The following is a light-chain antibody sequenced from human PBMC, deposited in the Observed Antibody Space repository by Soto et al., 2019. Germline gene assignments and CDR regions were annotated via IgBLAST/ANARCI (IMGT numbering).Light chain of an antibody. V-gene: IGKV3-20*01. CDR1: QSVRSSY. CDR2: GAS. J-gene: IGKJ1*01. CDR3: QQYNNWWT. Sequence: EFVLTQSPGTLSLSPGERATLSCRASQSVRSSYLAWYQQKPGQAPRLLIYGASSRATGIPDRFSGSGSGTDFTLSISSLQSEDFGVYYCQQYNNWWTFGQGTKVDIK.